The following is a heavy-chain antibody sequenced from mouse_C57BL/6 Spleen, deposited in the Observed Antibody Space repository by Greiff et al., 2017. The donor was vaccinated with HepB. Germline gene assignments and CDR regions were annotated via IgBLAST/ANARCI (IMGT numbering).Heavy chain of an antibody. CDR1: GFTFTDYY. V-gene: IGHV7-3*01. CDR3: ARYIGGTVDY. CDR2: IRNKANGYTT. Sequence: EVNVVESGGGLVQPGGSLSLSCAASGFTFTDYYMSWVRQPPGKALEWLGFIRNKANGYTTEYSASVKGRFTISRDNSQSILYLQMNALRAEDSATYYCARYIGGTVDYWGQGTTLTVSS. J-gene: IGHJ2*01. D-gene: IGHD4-1*01.